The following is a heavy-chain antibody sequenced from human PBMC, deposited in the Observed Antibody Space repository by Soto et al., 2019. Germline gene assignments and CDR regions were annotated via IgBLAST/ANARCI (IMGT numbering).Heavy chain of an antibody. CDR3: ARGTRYCSSTSCPGNWFDP. CDR1: GGSFSGYY. Sequence: TAETLSLTCAVYGGSFSGYYFIWVRQAPGKGLEWIGEINHSGSTNYNPSLKSRVTISVDTSKNQFSLKLSSVTAADTAVYYCARGTRYCSSTSCPGNWFDPWGQGTLVTVSS. CDR2: INHSGST. V-gene: IGHV4-34*01. D-gene: IGHD2-2*01. J-gene: IGHJ5*02.